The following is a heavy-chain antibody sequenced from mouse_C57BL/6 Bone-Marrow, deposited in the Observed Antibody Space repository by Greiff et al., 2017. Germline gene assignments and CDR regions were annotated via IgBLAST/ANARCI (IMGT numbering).Heavy chain of an antibody. D-gene: IGHD1-1*01. Sequence: EVMLVESGEGLVKPGGSLKLSCAASGFTFSSYAMSWVRQTPEKRLEWVAYFSSGGDYIYYADTVKGRFTISRDNARNTLYLQMSSLKSEDTAMYYCTRGDYYDSSSLFAYWGQGTLVTVSA. CDR2: FSSGGDYI. V-gene: IGHV5-9-1*02. J-gene: IGHJ3*01. CDR3: TRGDYYDSSSLFAY. CDR1: GFTFSSYA.